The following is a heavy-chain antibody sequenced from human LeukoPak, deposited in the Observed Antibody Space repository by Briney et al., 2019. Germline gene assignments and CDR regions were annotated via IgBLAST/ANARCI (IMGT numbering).Heavy chain of an antibody. CDR3: ANNKYDFWSGYYYYGMDV. CDR2: INSDGSSR. J-gene: IGHJ6*02. D-gene: IGHD3-3*01. V-gene: IGHV3-74*01. Sequence: GGSLRLSCAASGFTFSSHWMHWVRQAPGKGLVWVSGINSDGSSRRYADSVKGRFTISRDNSKNTLYLQMNSLRAEDTAVYYCANNKYDFWSGYYYYGMDVWGQGTTVTVSS. CDR1: GFTFSSHW.